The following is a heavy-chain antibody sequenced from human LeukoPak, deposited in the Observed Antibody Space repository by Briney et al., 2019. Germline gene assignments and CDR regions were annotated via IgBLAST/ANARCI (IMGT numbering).Heavy chain of an antibody. V-gene: IGHV4-34*01. J-gene: IGHJ5*02. Sequence: SETLSLTCAVYGVSFSSYYWSWVRQPPGKGLEWIGEINHSGSTNYNPSLKSRVTMSVDTSKKQFSLKVSSVNAADTAVYYCARGQAHNWNDLSTENWFDPWGQGTLVTASS. D-gene: IGHD1-1*01. CDR3: ARGQAHNWNDLSTENWFDP. CDR1: GVSFSSYY. CDR2: INHSGST.